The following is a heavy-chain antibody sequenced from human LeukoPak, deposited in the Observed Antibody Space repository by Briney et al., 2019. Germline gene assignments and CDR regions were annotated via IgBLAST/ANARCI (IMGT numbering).Heavy chain of an antibody. V-gene: IGHV3-33*06. CDR2: IWYDGNNK. Sequence: GGSLRLSCAASGFTISNYAMHWVRQAPGKGLELVAVIWYDGNNKYYGDSVKGRFTISRDNSKNTLYLQMNSLRAEDTAVYFCANETSDGYNYHSYFNYYMDVWGKGTTVTVSS. D-gene: IGHD5-24*01. J-gene: IGHJ6*03. CDR3: ANETSDGYNYHSYFNYYMDV. CDR1: GFTISNYA.